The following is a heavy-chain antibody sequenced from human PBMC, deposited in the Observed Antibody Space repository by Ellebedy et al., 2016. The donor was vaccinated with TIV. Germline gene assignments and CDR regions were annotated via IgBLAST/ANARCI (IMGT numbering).Heavy chain of an antibody. D-gene: IGHD2-2*01. V-gene: IGHV3-21*06. CDR1: GFTFGSYS. CDR3: VREVIGSAAFDY. Sequence: GESLKISCEASGFTFGSYSMNWVRQAPGKRLEWLSSISSSSGYIYYADSVRGRFTISRDNAKNSLYLQMNSLRVEETAVYYCVREVIGSAAFDYWGQGTLVTVSS. J-gene: IGHJ4*02. CDR2: ISSSSGYI.